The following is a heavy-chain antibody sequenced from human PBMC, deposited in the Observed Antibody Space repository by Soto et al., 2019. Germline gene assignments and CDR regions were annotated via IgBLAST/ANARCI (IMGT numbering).Heavy chain of an antibody. CDR1: GYTFTSHS. CDR3: ASWAGQNQACGGPFDY. V-gene: IGHV1-18*04. Sequence: QVQLVQSGADVKNPGASVKVSCKGSGYTFTSHSINWVRQAPGQGLEWMGWISTYNGNTNYAQRLQGRVTMTTDTSASTVYMELRSLRSDDTAVYYCASWAGQNQACGGPFDYWGQGTLLTVSS. D-gene: IGHD2-15*01. CDR2: ISTYNGNT. J-gene: IGHJ4*02.